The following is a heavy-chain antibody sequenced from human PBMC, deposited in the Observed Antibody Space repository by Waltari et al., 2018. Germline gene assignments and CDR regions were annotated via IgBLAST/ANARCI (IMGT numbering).Heavy chain of an antibody. Sequence: EVQLLESGGGLVQPGGSLRLSCAASGFTFSSYAMSWVRQAPGKGLEWVSAISGSGGSTDYADSVKGLFTISRDNSKNTLYLQMNSLRAEDTAVYYCAKDTMYYDFWSAHGRYYYYYYGMDVWGQGTTVTVSS. V-gene: IGHV3-23*01. CDR3: AKDTMYYDFWSAHGRYYYYYYGMDV. D-gene: IGHD3-3*01. CDR2: ISGSGGST. J-gene: IGHJ6*02. CDR1: GFTFSSYA.